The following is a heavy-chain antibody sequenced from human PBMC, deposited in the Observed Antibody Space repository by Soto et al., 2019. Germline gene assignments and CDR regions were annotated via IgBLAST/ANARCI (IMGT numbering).Heavy chain of an antibody. Sequence: SETLSLTCTVSSGSISSGVYYWSWIRQHPGKGLEWIGYIFYSGSTYYNPSLKSRVTISVGTSKSQFSLKLSSVTAADTAVYYCAIYDSSGSRGFQHWGQGTLVTVS. CDR2: IFYSGST. V-gene: IGHV4-31*03. CDR1: SGSISSGVYY. D-gene: IGHD3-22*01. CDR3: AIYDSSGSRGFQH. J-gene: IGHJ1*01.